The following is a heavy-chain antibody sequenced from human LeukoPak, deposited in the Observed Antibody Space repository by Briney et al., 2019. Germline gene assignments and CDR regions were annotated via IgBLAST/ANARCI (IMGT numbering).Heavy chain of an antibody. CDR1: GFTFSSYS. D-gene: IGHD3-16*01. J-gene: IGHJ4*02. CDR2: ISSSSSTI. CDR3: AREFHYDYVWGSFDY. Sequence: GGSLRLSCAASGFTFSSYSMNWVRQAPGKGLEWVSYISSSSSTIYYADSVKGRFTISRDNAKNSLYLQMNSLRAEDTAVYYCAREFHYDYVWGSFDYWGQGTLVTVSP. V-gene: IGHV3-48*04.